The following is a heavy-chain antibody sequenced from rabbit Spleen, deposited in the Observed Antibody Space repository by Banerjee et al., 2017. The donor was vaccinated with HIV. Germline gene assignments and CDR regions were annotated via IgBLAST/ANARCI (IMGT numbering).Heavy chain of an antibody. V-gene: IGHV1S45*01. CDR2: INASTGKP. CDR3: VRDYSYYFNL. CDR1: GFSFSNKAV. J-gene: IGHJ4*01. D-gene: IGHD7-1*01. Sequence: QEQLVESGGGLVKPGGSLILTCTASGFSFSNKAVMCWVRQAPGKGLQWIACINASTGKPVYATWASGRFTISRTSSTTVTLQMTSLTAADTATYFCVRDYSYYFNLWGPGTLVTVS.